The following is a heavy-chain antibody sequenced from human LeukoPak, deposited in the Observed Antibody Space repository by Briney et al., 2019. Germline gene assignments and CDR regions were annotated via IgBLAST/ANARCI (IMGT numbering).Heavy chain of an antibody. Sequence: PGGSLRLSCAASGFSFSTYNMNWVRQAPGKGLEWVSSISSSSSYIYYADSVKGRFTISRDNSKNTLYLQMNSLRAEDTAVYYCAKVSTYYDILTGYYKMGWFDPWGQGTLVTVSS. V-gene: IGHV3-21*04. J-gene: IGHJ5*02. CDR3: AKVSTYYDILTGYYKMGWFDP. CDR1: GFSFSTYN. CDR2: ISSSSSYI. D-gene: IGHD3-9*01.